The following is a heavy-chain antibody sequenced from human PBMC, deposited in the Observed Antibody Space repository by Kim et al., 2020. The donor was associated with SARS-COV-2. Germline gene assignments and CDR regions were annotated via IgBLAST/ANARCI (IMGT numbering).Heavy chain of an antibody. V-gene: IGHV4-31*03. CDR3: ARRGGYSDYEYYY. D-gene: IGHD5-12*01. J-gene: IGHJ4*02. CDR1: GGSISSGGYY. CDR2: IYYSGTT. Sequence: SETLSLTCTVSGGSISSGGYYWSWLRQHPGKGLEWIGDIYYSGTTHYNPSLKSRVTISVDTSKNQFSLKLSSVTAADTAVYYCARRGGYSDYEYYYWGQGTLVTVSS.